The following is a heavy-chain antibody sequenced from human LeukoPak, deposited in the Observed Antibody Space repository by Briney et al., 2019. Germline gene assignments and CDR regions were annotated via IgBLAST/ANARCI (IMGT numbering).Heavy chain of an antibody. J-gene: IGHJ4*02. Sequence: ASVKVSCTASGYTFTSYGISWVRHAPGQGLEWMGWISAYNGNTNYAQKLQDRVTMTTDTSTSTAYVELRSLRSDDTAVSYCARDAKFLPIFGGRLDLPFDYWGQGTLVTVSS. D-gene: IGHD3-3*01. CDR1: GYTFTSYG. CDR3: ARDAKFLPIFGGRLDLPFDY. V-gene: IGHV1-18*01. CDR2: ISAYNGNT.